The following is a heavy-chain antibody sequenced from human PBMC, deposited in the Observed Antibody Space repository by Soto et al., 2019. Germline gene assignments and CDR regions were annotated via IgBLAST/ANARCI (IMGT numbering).Heavy chain of an antibody. D-gene: IGHD6-13*01. Sequence: QGQLVQSGAEVKKPGSSVKVSCKSSGDTFTSYSIAWMRQAPGQGLEWMGGIIPKFGSTKYARTFQDRVTITADESTRTAYMELSGLRSEDTAVYFCARWRSSSWCAVLFQLWGQGTRVTVSS. CDR3: ARWRSSSWCAVLFQL. CDR2: IIPKFGST. J-gene: IGHJ1*01. V-gene: IGHV1-69*01. CDR1: GDTFTSYS.